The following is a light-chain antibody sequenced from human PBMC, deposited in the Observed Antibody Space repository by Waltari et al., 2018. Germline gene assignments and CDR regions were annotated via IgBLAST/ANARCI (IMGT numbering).Light chain of an antibody. J-gene: IGLJ3*02. CDR1: WPNIGGQP. V-gene: IGLV1-44*01. CDR3: ATWDDSLNGRV. CDR2: TDN. Sequence: SVLTHPPSPSGTPGQGLTVPCSETWPNIGGQPVSRYQQCPGAAPQLLMPTDNQRPSGVPDRFSGSKSGTSASLAISGLQFEDEAQYFCATWDDSLNGRVFGGGTKVTVL.